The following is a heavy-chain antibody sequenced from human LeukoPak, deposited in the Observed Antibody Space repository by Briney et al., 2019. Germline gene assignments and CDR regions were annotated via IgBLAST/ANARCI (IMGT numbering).Heavy chain of an antibody. V-gene: IGHV4-30-4*08. J-gene: IGHJ6*03. CDR3: ARDFESTSPSLWYMDV. Sequence: SEILSLTCTVSGGSISSGDYYWSWIRQPPGKGLEWIGYIYYSGSTYYNPSLKSRVTISVDTSKNQFSLKLSSVTAADTAVYYCARDFESTSPSLWYMDVWGKGTTVTVSS. CDR1: GGSISSGDYY. CDR2: IYYSGST. D-gene: IGHD2-2*01.